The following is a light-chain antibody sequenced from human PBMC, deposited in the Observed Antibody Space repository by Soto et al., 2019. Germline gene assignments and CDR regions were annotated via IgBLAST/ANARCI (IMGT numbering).Light chain of an antibody. V-gene: IGKV3-20*01. J-gene: IGKJ1*01. Sequence: EIVLTQSPGTLSLSPGERATLSRRASQSVSSSYLAWYQQKPGQAPRLLIYDASSRATGIPDRFSGSGSGTDFTLTISILEPEDFAMDYCQQYGSLWTFGQGTKVEIK. CDR2: DAS. CDR1: QSVSSSY. CDR3: QQYGSLWT.